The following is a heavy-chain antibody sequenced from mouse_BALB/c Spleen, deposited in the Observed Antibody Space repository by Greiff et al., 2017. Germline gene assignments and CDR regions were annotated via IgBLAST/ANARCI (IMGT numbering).Heavy chain of an antibody. CDR3: TNHVSWCAY. V-gene: IGHV1S81*02. CDR1: GYTFTSYY. Sequence: QVQLQQSGAELVKPGASVKLSCKASGYTFTSYYMYWVKQRPGQGLEWIGEINPSNGGTNFNEKFKSKATLTVDKSSSTAYMQLSSLTSEDSAVYYCTNHVSWCAYWGQGTLVTVSA. CDR2: INPSNGGT. J-gene: IGHJ3*01.